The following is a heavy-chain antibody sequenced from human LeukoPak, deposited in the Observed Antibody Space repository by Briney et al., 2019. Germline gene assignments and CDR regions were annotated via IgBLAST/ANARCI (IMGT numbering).Heavy chain of an antibody. J-gene: IGHJ6*02. Sequence: PGGSLRLSCAASGFTFSSYWMSWVRQAPGKGLEWVANIKQDGSEKYYADSVKGRFTISRDNAKNSLYLQMNSLRAEDTAVYYCAREQVVVGRGYYGMDVRGQGTTVTVSS. CDR2: IKQDGSEK. CDR1: GFTFSSYW. D-gene: IGHD2-2*01. CDR3: AREQVVVGRGYYGMDV. V-gene: IGHV3-7*01.